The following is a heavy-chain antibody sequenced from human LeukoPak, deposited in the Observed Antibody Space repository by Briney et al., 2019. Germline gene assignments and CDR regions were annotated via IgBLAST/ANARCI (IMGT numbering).Heavy chain of an antibody. D-gene: IGHD1-7*01. V-gene: IGHV3-23*01. J-gene: IGHJ4*02. CDR1: GFTFSSYA. CDR3: AKDRSPGTTPFYYFDY. CDR2: ISGSGGST. Sequence: GGSLRLSCAASGFTFSSYAMSWVRRAPGKGLEWVSAISGSGGSTYYADSVKGRFTISRDNSKNTLYLQMNSLRAEDTAVYYCAKDRSPGTTPFYYFDYWGQGTLVTVSS.